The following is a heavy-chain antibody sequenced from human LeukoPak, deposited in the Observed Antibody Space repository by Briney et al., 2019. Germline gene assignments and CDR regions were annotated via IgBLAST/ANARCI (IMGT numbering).Heavy chain of an antibody. CDR3: ARGWPNYLRGNPVYYFDY. CDR2: IHYSAST. J-gene: IGHJ4*02. Sequence: SETPSLTWTVSGVSLCNFHWSWSRQPPREGLEWIGDIHYSASTNYNPSPTSRVTISVDTSKNQFSLKMSSVTAADTAVYYCARGWPNYLRGNPVYYFDYWGQGTLVTVST. CDR1: GVSLCNFH. V-gene: IGHV4-59*01. D-gene: IGHD1-7*01.